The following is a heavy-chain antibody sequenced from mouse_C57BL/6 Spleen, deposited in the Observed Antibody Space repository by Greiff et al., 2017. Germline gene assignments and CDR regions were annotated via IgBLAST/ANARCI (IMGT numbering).Heavy chain of an antibody. CDR1: GYTFTSSW. CDR3: ARSLITTVVGDYAMDY. D-gene: IGHD1-1*01. CDR2: INPSSGYT. Sequence: VQLQQSGAELAKPGASVKLSCKASGYTFTSSWMHWVKQRPGQGLEWIGYINPSSGYTKYNQKFKDKATLTADKSSSTAYMQLSSLTYEDSAVYYCARSLITTVVGDYAMDYWGQGTSVTVSS. J-gene: IGHJ4*01. V-gene: IGHV1-7*01.